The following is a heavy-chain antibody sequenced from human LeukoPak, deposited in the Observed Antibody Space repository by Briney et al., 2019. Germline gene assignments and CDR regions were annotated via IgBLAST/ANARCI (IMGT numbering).Heavy chain of an antibody. D-gene: IGHD1-26*01. CDR2: IYIDGRKT. J-gene: IGHJ6*02. CDR1: GSAFHAFD. V-gene: IGHV3-43*02. Sequence: QPGRSLTLAWPASGSAFHAFDMGSVRQAPGKCLVLVSLIYIDGRKTYYADSVRGRFTISINNSKNSLYLQMNSLRTDDAALYYCAPWAFYHGLDVWGQGTTVTVSS. CDR3: APWAFYHGLDV.